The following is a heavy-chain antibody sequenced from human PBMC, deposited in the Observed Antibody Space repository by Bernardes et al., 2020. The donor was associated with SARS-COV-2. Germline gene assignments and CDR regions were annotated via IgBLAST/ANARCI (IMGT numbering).Heavy chain of an antibody. D-gene: IGHD3-16*01. CDR1: GYTFTAYY. Sequence: ASVTVSCQTSGYTFTAYYMHLVRQSPGQGLEWMGWINPSRGITNDAQKFHGRATVTTDTTTNTAHLEVTSLISDDTAVYYCARTSGRISLLQGFMGPWGQGTLVIVSS. CDR2: INPSRGIT. J-gene: IGHJ5*02. V-gene: IGHV1-2*02. CDR3: ARTSGRISLLQGFMGP.